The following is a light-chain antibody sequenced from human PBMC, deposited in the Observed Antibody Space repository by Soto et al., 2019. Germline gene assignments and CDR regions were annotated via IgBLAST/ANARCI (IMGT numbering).Light chain of an antibody. Sequence: QSVLTQPASVSGSPGQSISISCTGTSSDVGPYNYVSWYQQHPGKAPKLMIFEVSNRPSGVSNRFSGSKSGNTASLTISGLQAEDEADYYCSSYSSSRDVFFGGGTKLTVL. CDR1: SSDVGPYNY. J-gene: IGLJ2*01. V-gene: IGLV2-14*01. CDR2: EVS. CDR3: SSYSSSRDVF.